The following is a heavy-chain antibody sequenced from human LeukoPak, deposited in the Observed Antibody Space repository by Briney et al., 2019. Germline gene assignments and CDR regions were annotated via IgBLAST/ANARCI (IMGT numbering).Heavy chain of an antibody. D-gene: IGHD2-2*03. CDR3: ASGYCSSTSCQYSAFDI. J-gene: IGHJ3*02. CDR2: ISSSSSYI. V-gene: IGHV3-21*01. Sequence: PGGSLRLSRAASGFTFSSYSMNWVRQAPGKGLEWVSSISSSSSYIYYADSVKGRFTISRDNAKNSLYLQMNSLRAEDTAVYYCASGYCSSTSCQYSAFDIWGQGTMVTVSS. CDR1: GFTFSSYS.